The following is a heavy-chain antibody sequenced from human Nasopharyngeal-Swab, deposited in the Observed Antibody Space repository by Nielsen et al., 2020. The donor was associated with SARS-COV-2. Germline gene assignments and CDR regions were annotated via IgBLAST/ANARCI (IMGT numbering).Heavy chain of an antibody. J-gene: IGHJ4*02. V-gene: IGHV3-23*01. CDR3: AKEAGGGSSSGLDY. D-gene: IGHD3-16*01. CDR1: GFTFSTYA. CDR2: IDAGGGNT. Sequence: GGSLRLSCAASGFTFSTYAMTWVRQAPGKGLEWVSTIDAGGGNTWYADSVKGRFTIARDNSKNTLSLQMNSLRPDDTAVYHCAKEAGGGSSSGLDYWGQGTLVTVSP.